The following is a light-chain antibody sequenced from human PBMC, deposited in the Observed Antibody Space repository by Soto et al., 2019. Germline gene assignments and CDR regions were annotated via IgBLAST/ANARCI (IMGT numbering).Light chain of an antibody. J-gene: IGKJ4*01. CDR2: LGS. Sequence: EIVMTQSPLTLPVTPGEPASISCRSSQSLLYSNGYNYLDWYLQKPGQSPQLMIYLGSNRASGVPDRFSGSGSGTDFTLKISRVEAEDVGVYYCMQGRQTPLTFGGGTKVDI. V-gene: IGKV2-28*01. CDR3: MQGRQTPLT. CDR1: QSLLYSNGYNY.